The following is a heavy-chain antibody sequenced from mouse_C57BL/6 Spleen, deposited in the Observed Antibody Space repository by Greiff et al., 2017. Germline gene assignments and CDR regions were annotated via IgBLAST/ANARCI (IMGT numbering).Heavy chain of an antibody. CDR2: IHPNSGST. V-gene: IGHV1-64*01. Sequence: QVQLQQPGAELVKPGASVKLSCKASGYTFTSYWMHWVKQRPGQGLEWIGMIHPNSGSTNYNEKFKSKATLTVDKSSSTAYMQLSSLTSEDSAVYYSARDGSSPWFAYWGQGTLVTVSA. D-gene: IGHD1-1*01. CDR1: GYTFTSYW. CDR3: ARDGSSPWFAY. J-gene: IGHJ3*01.